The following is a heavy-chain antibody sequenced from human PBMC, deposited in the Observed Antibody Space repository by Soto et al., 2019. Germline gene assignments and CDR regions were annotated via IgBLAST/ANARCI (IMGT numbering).Heavy chain of an antibody. V-gene: IGHV1-3*01. D-gene: IGHD6-13*01. J-gene: IGHJ4*02. CDR3: SVPRSEGIAAAGEFDY. CDR1: GYTFTSYA. Sequence: ASVKVSCKASGYTFTSYAMHWVRQAPGQRLEWMGWINAGNGNTKYSQKFQGRVTITRDTSASTAYMELSSLRSEDTAVYYCSVPRSEGIAAAGEFDYWGQGTLVTVSS. CDR2: INAGNGNT.